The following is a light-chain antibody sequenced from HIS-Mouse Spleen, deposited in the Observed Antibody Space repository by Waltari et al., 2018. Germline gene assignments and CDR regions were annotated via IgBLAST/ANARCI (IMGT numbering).Light chain of an antibody. CDR1: QLGDKY. CDR2: QDS. Sequence: SYELTQPPSASVSPGQTASLTCSGDQLGDKYACWYQQKPGQSPVLVIYQDSKRPSGIPGRFSGSNSGNTATLTISGTQAMDEADYYCQAWDSSTAVFGGGTKLTVL. CDR3: QAWDSSTAV. J-gene: IGLJ2*01. V-gene: IGLV3-1*01.